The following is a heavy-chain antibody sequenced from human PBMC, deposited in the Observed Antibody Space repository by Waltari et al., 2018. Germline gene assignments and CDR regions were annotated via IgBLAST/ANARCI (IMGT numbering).Heavy chain of an antibody. J-gene: IGHJ4*02. CDR2: IYYSGST. CDR1: GGSISSSSYY. Sequence: QLQLQESGPGLVKPSETLSLTCTVSGGSISSSSYYWGWIRQPPGKGLEWIGSIYYSGSTYYNPSLKSRVTISVDTSKNQFSLKLSSVTAADTAVYYCARPSRALQLDYWGQGTLVTVSS. D-gene: IGHD2-15*01. V-gene: IGHV4-39*01. CDR3: ARPSRALQLDY.